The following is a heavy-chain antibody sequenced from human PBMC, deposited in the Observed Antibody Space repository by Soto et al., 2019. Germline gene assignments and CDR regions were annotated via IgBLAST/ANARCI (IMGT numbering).Heavy chain of an antibody. V-gene: IGHV4-59*01. CDR1: GDSISNYY. CDR2: IYYTGST. Sequence: KPSETLSLTCTVSGDSISNYYWSWIRQPPGKRLEWIGYIYYTGSTTYNPSLESRVTMSVDTSKNQFSLKLNSVNAADTAVYYCAKYRRTEEEGYTLDYWGRGTLVTVSS. CDR3: AKYRRTEEEGYTLDY. D-gene: IGHD6-13*01. J-gene: IGHJ4*02.